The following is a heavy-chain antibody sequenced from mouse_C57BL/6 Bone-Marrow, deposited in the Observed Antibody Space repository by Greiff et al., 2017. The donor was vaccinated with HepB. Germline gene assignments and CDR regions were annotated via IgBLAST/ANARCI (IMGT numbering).Heavy chain of an antibody. J-gene: IGHJ2*01. CDR1: GYTFTDYY. CDR2: INPNNGGT. V-gene: IGHV1-26*01. CDR3: ASSPIYDGYPYYFDY. D-gene: IGHD2-3*01. Sequence: VQLKQSGPELVKPGASVKISCKASGYTFTDYYMNWVKQSHGKSLEWIGDINPNNGGTSYNQKFKGKATLTVDKSSSTAYMELRSLTSEDSAVYYCASSPIYDGYPYYFDYWGQGTTLTVSS.